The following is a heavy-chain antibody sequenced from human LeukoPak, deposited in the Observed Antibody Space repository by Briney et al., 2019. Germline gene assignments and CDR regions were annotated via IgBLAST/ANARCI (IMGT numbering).Heavy chain of an antibody. CDR3: ASAQTGTLQY. V-gene: IGHV4-34*01. CDR2: INHSGST. Sequence: PSETLSLTCAVYGGSFSGYYWSWIRQPPGKGLEWIGEINHSGSTNYNPSLKSRVTISVDTSKNQFSLKLSSVTAADTAVYYCASAQTGTLQYWGQGTLVTVSS. D-gene: IGHD1-1*01. CDR1: GGSFSGYY. J-gene: IGHJ4*02.